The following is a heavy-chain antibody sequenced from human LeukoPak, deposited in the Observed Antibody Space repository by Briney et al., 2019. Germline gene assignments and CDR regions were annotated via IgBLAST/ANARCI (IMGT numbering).Heavy chain of an antibody. Sequence: KPSETLSLTCTVSGYSISSGYYWGWIRQPPGKGLERIGSIYHSGSTYYNPSLKSRVTISVDTSKNQFSLKLSSVTAADTAVYYCARRVRYYYYMDGWGKGTTVTVSS. CDR1: GYSISSGYY. CDR2: IYHSGST. CDR3: ARRVRYYYYMDG. V-gene: IGHV4-38-2*02. J-gene: IGHJ6*03.